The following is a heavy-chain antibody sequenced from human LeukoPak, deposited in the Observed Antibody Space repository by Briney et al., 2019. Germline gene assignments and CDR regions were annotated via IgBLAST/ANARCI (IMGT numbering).Heavy chain of an antibody. Sequence: PGGSLRLSCAASGFTFSSYSMNWVRQAPGKGLEWVSSISSSSSYIYYADSAKGRFTISRDNAKNSLYLQMNSLRAEDTAVYYCAREAFRGGDCYDYWGQGTLVTVSS. J-gene: IGHJ4*02. CDR1: GFTFSSYS. CDR2: ISSSSSYI. V-gene: IGHV3-21*01. D-gene: IGHD2-21*01. CDR3: AREAFRGGDCYDY.